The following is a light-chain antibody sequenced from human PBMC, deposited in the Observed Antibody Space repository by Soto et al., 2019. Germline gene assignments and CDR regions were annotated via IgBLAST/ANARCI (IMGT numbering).Light chain of an antibody. V-gene: IGKV3-20*01. J-gene: IGKJ3*01. CDR1: QSVSSNY. CDR2: GAS. Sequence: EIVLTQSPGTLSLSPGERATLSCRASQSVSSNYLAWYQQKPGQAPRLLIYGASSRATGIPDRFSGSGSGTDFTLTISRLEPEDFSVYYCHQYGTAPLTFGPGTKVDIK. CDR3: HQYGTAPLT.